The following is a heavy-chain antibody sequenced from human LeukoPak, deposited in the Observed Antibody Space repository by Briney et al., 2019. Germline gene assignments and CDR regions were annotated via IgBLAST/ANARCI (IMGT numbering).Heavy chain of an antibody. CDR1: GFTFISYG. V-gene: IGHV3-30*03. CDR2: ISYDGSDK. D-gene: IGHD1-26*01. Sequence: GRSLRLSCAASGFTFISYGMHWVRQAPGKGLEWVAVISYDGSDKYYADSVKGRFTISRDNSKNTLFLQMNSLRAEDTAVYYCGSGTYLYYFDHWGQGTLVTVAS. J-gene: IGHJ4*02. CDR3: GSGTYLYYFDH.